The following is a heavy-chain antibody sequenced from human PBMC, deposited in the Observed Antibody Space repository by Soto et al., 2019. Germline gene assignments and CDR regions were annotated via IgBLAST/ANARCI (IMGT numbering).Heavy chain of an antibody. J-gene: IGHJ4*01. Sequence: GESLKISCAASGFTFNSYTMAWVRQAPGKGLEWVSSISGSGGSPSYADSVQGRFTISRDNSRNTISLQMNSLRAEDTATYYCAKARCTGNSCYVPDYWGHGSLVTVSS. D-gene: IGHD2-8*02. V-gene: IGHV3-23*01. CDR1: GFTFNSYT. CDR2: ISGSGGSP. CDR3: AKARCTGNSCYVPDY.